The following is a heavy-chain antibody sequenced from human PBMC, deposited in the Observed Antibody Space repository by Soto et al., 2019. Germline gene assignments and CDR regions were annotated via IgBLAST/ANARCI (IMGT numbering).Heavy chain of an antibody. CDR2: ISSSGSTI. V-gene: IGHV3-48*03. Sequence: GGSLRLSCAASGFTFSSYEMNWVRQAPGKGLEWVSYISSSGSTIYYADSVKGRFTISRDNAKNSLYLQMNSLRAEDTAVYYCASILTGYYYGMDVWGQGTTVTVSS. J-gene: IGHJ6*02. CDR3: ASILTGYYYGMDV. CDR1: GFTFSSYE.